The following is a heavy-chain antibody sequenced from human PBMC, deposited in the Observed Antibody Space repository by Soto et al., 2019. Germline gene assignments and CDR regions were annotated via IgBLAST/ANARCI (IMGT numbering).Heavy chain of an antibody. D-gene: IGHD6-13*01. CDR3: AGHEAAAGHS. V-gene: IGHV1-69*13. Sequence: SVKVSCKASGGTFSSYAISWVRQAPGQGLEWMGGIIPIFGTANYAQKFQGRVTITADESTSTAYIELSSLRSEDTAVYYCAGHEAAAGHSWGPGTLVTVSS. CDR2: IIPIFGTA. CDR1: GGTFSSYA. J-gene: IGHJ4*02.